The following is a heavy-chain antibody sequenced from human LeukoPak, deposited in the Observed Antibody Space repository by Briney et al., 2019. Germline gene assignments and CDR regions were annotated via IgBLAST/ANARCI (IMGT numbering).Heavy chain of an antibody. V-gene: IGHV1-2*04. D-gene: IGHD2-21*02. CDR3: AREWRHGYGDSYSYGMDV. CDR1: GYTFTGYY. J-gene: IGHJ6*02. CDR2: INPNSGGT. Sequence: ASVKVSCKASGYTFTGYYMHWVRQAPGQGLEWMGWINPNSGGTNYAQKFQGWVTMTRDTSISAAYMELSRLRSDDTAVYYCAREWRHGYGDSYSYGMDVWGQGTTVTVSS.